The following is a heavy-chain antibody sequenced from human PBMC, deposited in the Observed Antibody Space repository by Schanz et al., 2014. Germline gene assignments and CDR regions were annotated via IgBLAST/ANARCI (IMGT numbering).Heavy chain of an antibody. CDR3: ARDHTTESYYSAGPPIDY. V-gene: IGHV3-23*04. D-gene: IGHD1-26*01. CDR1: GFAFSSYG. CDR2: IGVDGTTT. Sequence: EVQLVESGGGLIQPGGSLRLSCAASGFAFSSYGMNWLRQAPGKGLEWVSVIGVDGTTTYYADSVKGRFTISRDNSKNTLFLQMNSLRAEDTAVYYCARDHTTESYYSAGPPIDYWGQGTLLTVSS. J-gene: IGHJ4*02.